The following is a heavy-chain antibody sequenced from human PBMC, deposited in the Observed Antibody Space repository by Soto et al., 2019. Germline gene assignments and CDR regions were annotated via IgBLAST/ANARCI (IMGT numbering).Heavy chain of an antibody. Sequence: ASVKVSCKASGYTFTSYGISWVRRAPGQGLEWMGWISAYNGNTNYAQKFQGRVTMTTDTSTSTAYMELRSLTSDDTAVYYCAMGVAAGTPFYYYRAMDVWGQGTTVTVSS. CDR3: AMGVAAGTPFYYYRAMDV. V-gene: IGHV1-18*01. D-gene: IGHD2-15*01. CDR1: GYTFTSYG. J-gene: IGHJ6*02. CDR2: ISAYNGNT.